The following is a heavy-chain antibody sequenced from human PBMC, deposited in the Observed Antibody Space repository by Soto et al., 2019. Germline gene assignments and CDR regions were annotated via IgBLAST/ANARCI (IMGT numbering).Heavy chain of an antibody. CDR2: INSDGSNT. J-gene: IGHJ6*02. Sequence: PGGSLRLSCAASGFTFSSYWLHWVRQAPGTWLVWVSRINSDGSNTNYADSVKGRFTISRDIAKNTLYLQMNSLRAEDTAAYYCTRGGSSPLLYGMDVWGPGTTQTVSS. D-gene: IGHD6-6*01. V-gene: IGHV3-74*01. CDR1: GFTFSSYW. CDR3: TRGGSSPLLYGMDV.